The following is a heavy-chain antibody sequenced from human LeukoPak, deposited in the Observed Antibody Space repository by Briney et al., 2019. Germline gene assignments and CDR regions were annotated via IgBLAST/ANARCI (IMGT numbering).Heavy chain of an antibody. V-gene: IGHV3-21*01. Sequence: GGSLRLSCAASGFTFSSYSMNWVRQAPGKGLEWVSSISSSSNYIYYADSVKGRFTISRDDAKNSLYLQMNSLRAEDTAVYYCAREGVGRSTRSYYYGMDVWGQGTTVTVSS. CDR3: AREGVGRSTRSYYYGMDV. D-gene: IGHD1-26*01. CDR1: GFTFSSYS. CDR2: ISSSSNYI. J-gene: IGHJ6*02.